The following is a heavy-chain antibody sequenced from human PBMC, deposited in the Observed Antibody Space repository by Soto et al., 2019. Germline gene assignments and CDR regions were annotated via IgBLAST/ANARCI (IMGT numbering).Heavy chain of an antibody. CDR1: GYPFTDYF. V-gene: IGHV1-46*01. J-gene: IGHJ4*02. Sequence: QAQLVQSGAEVKKPGASVRVSCKTSGYPFTDYFIHWVRQAPGQGLEWMGIISLYHHSTSYAQKFQGRLTVTADKSTTTVYMDLSSLTSEDSAVYWCARELYSCGGDCPYYMDYWGQGTLVTVSS. CDR3: ARELYSCGGDCPYYMDY. CDR2: ISLYHHST. D-gene: IGHD2-21*02.